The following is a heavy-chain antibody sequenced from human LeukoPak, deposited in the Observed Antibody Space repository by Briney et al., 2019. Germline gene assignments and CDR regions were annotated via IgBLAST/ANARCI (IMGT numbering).Heavy chain of an antibody. Sequence: ASVKVSCKASGYTFTSYAMNWVRQAPGQGLEWMGWINTNTGNPTYAQGFTGRFVFSLDTSVSTAYLQISSLKAEDTAVYYCARDPRPGGPYFDWLRPYYYYFMDVWAKGTTVTVSS. CDR3: ARDPRPGGPYFDWLRPYYYYFMDV. CDR1: GYTFTSYA. J-gene: IGHJ6*03. V-gene: IGHV7-4-1*02. D-gene: IGHD3-9*01. CDR2: INTNTGNP.